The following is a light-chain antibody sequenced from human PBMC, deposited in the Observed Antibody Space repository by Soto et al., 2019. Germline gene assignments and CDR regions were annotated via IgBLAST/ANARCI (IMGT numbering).Light chain of an antibody. V-gene: IGLV2-11*01. CDR2: DVS. CDR3: CSYAGSYTYV. CDR1: SSYVGGYNY. J-gene: IGLJ1*01. Sequence: QSVLTQPRSVSGSPGQSVTISCTGTSSYVGGYNYVSWYQQHPGKPPKLMIYDVSKRPSGVPDRFSGSKSGNTASLTISGLHAEDEADYYCCSYAGSYTYVFGTGTKVTVL.